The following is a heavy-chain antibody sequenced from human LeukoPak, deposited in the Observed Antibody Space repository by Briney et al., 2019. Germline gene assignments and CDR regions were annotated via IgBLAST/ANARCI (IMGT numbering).Heavy chain of an antibody. V-gene: IGHV3-74*01. Sequence: GGSLRLSRAGSGFTFSNYWVHWVRQPPGKGLVWVSRINVEGTGTDYADSVRGRFTISRDNAKNTLYLQMNSLTAEDTAIYYCVRSMGGSDDLWGQGTLVSVSS. J-gene: IGHJ5*02. CDR1: GFTFSNYW. CDR2: INVEGTGT. CDR3: VRSMGGSDDL. D-gene: IGHD6-19*01.